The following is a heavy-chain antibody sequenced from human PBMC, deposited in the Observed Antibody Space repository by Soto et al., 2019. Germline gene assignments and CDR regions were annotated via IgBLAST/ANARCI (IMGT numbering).Heavy chain of an antibody. D-gene: IGHD5-12*01. Sequence: ASVKVSCKASGYRFTSYSISWVRQAPGRGLEWMGWISTSTGHTKYAHNLQGRVTMTTDTSTTTAYMELRSLRSDDTAEYFCAREGGALHIVSTGGVGFDHWGQGTQVTVSS. CDR3: AREGGALHIVSTGGVGFDH. CDR1: GYRFTSYS. CDR2: ISTSTGHT. V-gene: IGHV1-18*01. J-gene: IGHJ4*02.